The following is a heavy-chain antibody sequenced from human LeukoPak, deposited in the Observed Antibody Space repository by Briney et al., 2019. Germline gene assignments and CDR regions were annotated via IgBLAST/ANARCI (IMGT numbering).Heavy chain of an antibody. CDR3: ARATGTGYYDILTGRQQYYFDY. V-gene: IGHV4-4*07. J-gene: IGHJ4*02. CDR1: GGSISSYY. CDR2: IYTSGST. Sequence: SETLSLTCTVSGGSISSYYWSWIRQPAGKGLEWIGRIYTSGSTNYNPSLKSRVTMSVDTSKNQFSLKLSSVTAADTAVYYCARATGTGYYDILTGRQQYYFDYWGQGTLVTVSS. D-gene: IGHD3-9*01.